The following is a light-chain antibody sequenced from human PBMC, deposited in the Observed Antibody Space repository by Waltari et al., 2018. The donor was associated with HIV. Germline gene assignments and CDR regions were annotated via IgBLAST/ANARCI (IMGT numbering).Light chain of an antibody. Sequence: SFDLRQAPSLSVSPGQTARITCPADAFAKHFCSWYQPKPGQAPVLVIYNDNERPSGIPQRFSGSSSGTTATLTISGVQAEDEADYYCQSADSSVTYEVVFGGGTKLTVL. V-gene: IGLV3-25*03. CDR1: AFAKHF. CDR2: NDN. J-gene: IGLJ3*02. CDR3: QSADSSVTYEVV.